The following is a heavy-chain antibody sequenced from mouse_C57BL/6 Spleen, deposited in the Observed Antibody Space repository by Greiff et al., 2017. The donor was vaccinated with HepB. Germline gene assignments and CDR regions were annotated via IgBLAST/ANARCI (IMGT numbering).Heavy chain of an antibody. V-gene: IGHV5-6*01. J-gene: IGHJ4*01. D-gene: IGHD1-1*01. CDR3: ARHDPSFYYGSSGAMDY. CDR2: ISSGGSYT. Sequence: EVMLVESGGDLVKPGGSLKLSCAASGFTFSSYGMSWVRQTPDKRLEWVATISSGGSYTYYPDSVKGRFTISRDNAKNTLYLQMSSLKSEDTAMYYCARHDPSFYYGSSGAMDYWGQGTSVTVSS. CDR1: GFTFSSYG.